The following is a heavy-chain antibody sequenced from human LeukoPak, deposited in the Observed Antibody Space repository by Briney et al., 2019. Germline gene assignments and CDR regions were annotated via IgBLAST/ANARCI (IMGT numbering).Heavy chain of an antibody. D-gene: IGHD1-26*01. Sequence: PSETLSLTCTVSGGSISSYYWSWIRQPPGKGLEWIAYIYYSGSTDYNPSLKSRVTISLDTSKNQFSLKLSSVTAADTAVYYCARHDPIVGTPDAFDIWGQGTMVTVSS. CDR1: GGSISSYY. V-gene: IGHV4-59*08. CDR3: ARHDPIVGTPDAFDI. J-gene: IGHJ3*02. CDR2: IYYSGST.